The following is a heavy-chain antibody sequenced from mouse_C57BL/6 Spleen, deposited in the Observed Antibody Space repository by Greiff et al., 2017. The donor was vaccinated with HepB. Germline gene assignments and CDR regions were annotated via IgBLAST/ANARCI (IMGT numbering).Heavy chain of an antibody. V-gene: IGHV1-69*01. Sequence: VKLQQPGAELVMPGASVKLSCKASGYTFTSYWMHWVKQRPGQGLEWIGEIDPSDSYTNYNQKFKGKSTLTVDKSSSTAYMQLSSLTSEDSAVYYCARSVVATGGYYFDYWGQGTTLTVSS. J-gene: IGHJ2*01. CDR3: ARSVVATGGYYFDY. D-gene: IGHD1-1*01. CDR2: IDPSDSYT. CDR1: GYTFTSYW.